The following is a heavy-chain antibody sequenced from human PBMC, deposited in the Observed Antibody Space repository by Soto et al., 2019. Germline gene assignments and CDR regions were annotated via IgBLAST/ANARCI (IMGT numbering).Heavy chain of an antibody. Sequence: SETLSLTCTVSGGSISSGGYYWSWIRQHPGKGLEWIGYIYYSGSTYYNPSLKSRVTISVDTSKNQFSLKLSSVTAADTAVYYCARDVVAAGLFDYWGQGTLVTVSS. CDR2: IYYSGST. J-gene: IGHJ4*02. CDR1: GGSISSGGYY. D-gene: IGHD2-15*01. CDR3: ARDVVAAGLFDY. V-gene: IGHV4-31*03.